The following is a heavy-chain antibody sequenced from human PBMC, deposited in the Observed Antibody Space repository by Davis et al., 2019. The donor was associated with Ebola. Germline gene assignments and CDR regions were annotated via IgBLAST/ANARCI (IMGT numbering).Heavy chain of an antibody. Sequence: GGSLRLSCAASGFTFSDYSMSWVRQAPGKGLEWLSYISSGGVTTYYADSLKSRFSSSRDNAKSSLFLQMNSLRDEGTAVYYCARVNLWSRGWGMDVWGKGTTVTVSS. D-gene: IGHD2-21*01. J-gene: IGHJ6*03. V-gene: IGHV3-48*02. CDR1: GFTFSDYS. CDR2: ISSGGVTT. CDR3: ARVNLWSRGWGMDV.